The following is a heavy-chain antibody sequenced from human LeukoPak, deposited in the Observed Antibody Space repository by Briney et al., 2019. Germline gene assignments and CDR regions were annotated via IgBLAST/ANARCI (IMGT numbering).Heavy chain of an antibody. J-gene: IGHJ3*02. V-gene: IGHV3-21*01. CDR1: GFTFSSYG. Sequence: GGSLRLSCAASGFTFSSYGMHWVRQAPGKGLEWVSSISSSSSYIYYADSVKGRFTISRDNAKNSLYLQMNSLRAEDTAVYYCARPPSDYYDSSGYHVDAFDIWGQGTMVTVSS. CDR3: ARPPSDYYDSSGYHVDAFDI. CDR2: ISSSSSYI. D-gene: IGHD3-22*01.